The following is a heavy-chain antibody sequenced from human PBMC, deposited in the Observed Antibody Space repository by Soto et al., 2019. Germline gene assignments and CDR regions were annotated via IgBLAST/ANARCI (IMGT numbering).Heavy chain of an antibody. J-gene: IGHJ4*02. CDR2: ISSSSSYI. Sequence: GGSLRLSCAASGFTFSSYSMNWVRQAPGQGLEWDSSISSSSSYIYYADSVKGRFTISRDNAKNSLYLQMNSLIAEDTAVYYCAKDPSTGYWGQGTLVTRSS. CDR1: GFTFSSYS. CDR3: AKDPSTGY. V-gene: IGHV3-21*01.